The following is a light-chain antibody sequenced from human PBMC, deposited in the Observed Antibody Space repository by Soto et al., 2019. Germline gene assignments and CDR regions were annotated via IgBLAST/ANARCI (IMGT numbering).Light chain of an antibody. CDR2: GAS. V-gene: IGKV3-20*01. J-gene: IGKJ4*01. CDR3: QQYGSSPLT. Sequence: EIVLTQSPGTLSLSPGERATLSCRASQSVGSSYVAWYQQKPGQAPGLVIYGASSRATGIPDRFSGSGSGTDFTLTISRLEPEDFAVYYCQQYGSSPLTFGGGTKVEIK. CDR1: QSVGSSY.